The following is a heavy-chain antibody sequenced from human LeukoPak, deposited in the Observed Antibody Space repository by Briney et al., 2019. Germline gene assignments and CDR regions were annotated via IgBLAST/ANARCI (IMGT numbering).Heavy chain of an antibody. D-gene: IGHD6-6*01. CDR3: ARGRRVYYGMDV. Sequence: SQTLSLTCAISGDSVSRNDAAWNWIRQSPSRGLEWLGRTHYGSGWINDYAVSLGSRIVVSADTSKNQFSLRLNSVTPEDTAVYYCARGRRVYYGMDVWGQGTTVTVSS. CDR1: GDSVSRNDAA. J-gene: IGHJ6*02. CDR2: THYGSGWIN. V-gene: IGHV6-1*01.